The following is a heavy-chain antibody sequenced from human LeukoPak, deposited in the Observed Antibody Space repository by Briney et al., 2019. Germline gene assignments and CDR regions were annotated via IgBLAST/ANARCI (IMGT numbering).Heavy chain of an antibody. J-gene: IGHJ4*02. CDR3: AKDSGYCSSSGCYFDF. Sequence: GGSLRLSCAASGFTVSSNYMSWVRHAPGKGLEWVSRLSGSGESTYYADSVKGRFTISRDNSKNTLYLQMNSLRAEDTAVYYCAKDSGYCSSSGCYFDFWGQGTLVSVSS. CDR1: GFTVSSNY. D-gene: IGHD2-2*03. V-gene: IGHV3-23*01. CDR2: LSGSGEST.